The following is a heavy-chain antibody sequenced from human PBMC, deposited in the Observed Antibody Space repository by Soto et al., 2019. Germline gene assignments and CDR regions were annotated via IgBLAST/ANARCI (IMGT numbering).Heavy chain of an antibody. V-gene: IGHV1-46*01. J-gene: IGHJ5*02. CDR1: GYTFTSYY. D-gene: IGHD2-2*02. CDR2: INPSGGST. Sequence: GASVKVSCKASGYTFTSYYMHWVRQAPGQGLEWMGIINPSGGSTSYAQKFQGRVTMTRDTSTSTVYMELSSLRSEDTAVYYCAEEYCSSTSCYKSGWFDPWGQGTLVTVSS. CDR3: AEEYCSSTSCYKSGWFDP.